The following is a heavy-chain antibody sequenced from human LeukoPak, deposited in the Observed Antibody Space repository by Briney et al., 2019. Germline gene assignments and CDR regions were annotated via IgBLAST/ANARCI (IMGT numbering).Heavy chain of an antibody. CDR1: GGSTSSYY. D-gene: IGHD3-10*01. Sequence: SETLSLTCTVSGGSTSSYYWSWIRQPPGKGLEWIGYIYYSGSTNYNPSLKSRVTISVDTSKNQFSLKLSSVTAADTAVYYCARSAGEDYYGMDVWGQGTTVTVSS. J-gene: IGHJ6*02. CDR3: ARSAGEDYYGMDV. CDR2: IYYSGST. V-gene: IGHV4-59*01.